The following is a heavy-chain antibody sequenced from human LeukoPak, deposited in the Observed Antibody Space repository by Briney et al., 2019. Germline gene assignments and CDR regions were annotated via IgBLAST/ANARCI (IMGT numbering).Heavy chain of an antibody. CDR3: ARRLLKGYFDY. CDR1: GASISTSRDY. D-gene: IGHD2-15*01. V-gene: IGHV4-39*07. J-gene: IGHJ4*02. Sequence: SETLSLTCTVSGASISTSRDYWGWIRQPPGKGLEWIGSIYYIGDTYYNPSLKSRVTISVDTSKNQFSLKLSSVTAADTAVYYCARRLLKGYFDYWGQGTLVTVSS. CDR2: IYYIGDT.